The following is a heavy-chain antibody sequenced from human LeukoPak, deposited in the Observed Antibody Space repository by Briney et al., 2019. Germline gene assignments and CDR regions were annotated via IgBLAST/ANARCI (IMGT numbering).Heavy chain of an antibody. V-gene: IGHV4-61*01. CDR2: IYKSGSA. CDR1: SDSVSSGSYY. CDR3: ARMALTKSDAFDI. J-gene: IGHJ3*02. Sequence: SETLSLTCTVSSDSVSSGSYYWSWIRQPPGEGLEWIVYIYKSGSANYNPSLKSRVIISLDTSKNQFSLQLASVTAADTAVYYCARMALTKSDAFDIWGQGTMVTVST. D-gene: IGHD5-24*01.